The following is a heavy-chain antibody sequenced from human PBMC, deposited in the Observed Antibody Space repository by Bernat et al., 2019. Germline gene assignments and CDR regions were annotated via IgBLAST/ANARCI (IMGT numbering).Heavy chain of an antibody. Sequence: QVQLVESGGGVVQPGRSLRLSCAASGFTFSSYGMHWVRQAPGKGLEWVAVISYDGSNKYYADSVKGRFTISRDNSKNTLYLQMNSLRAEDTAVYYCAKDHRAAAAGFDYWGQGTLVTVSS. D-gene: IGHD6-13*01. CDR2: ISYDGSNK. CDR3: AKDHRAAAAGFDY. J-gene: IGHJ4*02. CDR1: GFTFSSYG. V-gene: IGHV3-30*18.